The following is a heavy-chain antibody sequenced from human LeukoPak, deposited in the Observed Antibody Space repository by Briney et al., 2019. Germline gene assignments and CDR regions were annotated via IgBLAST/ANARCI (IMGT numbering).Heavy chain of an antibody. J-gene: IGHJ6*02. D-gene: IGHD1-26*01. V-gene: IGHV1-69*13. CDR2: IIPIFGTA. Sequence: SVKVSCKASGGTFSSYAISWVRQAPGQGLEWMGGIIPIFGTANYAQKFQGRVTITADESTSTAYMELSSLRSEDAAVYYCARDRSVGATNSIYYYGMDVWGQGTTVTVSS. CDR3: ARDRSVGATNSIYYYGMDV. CDR1: GGTFSSYA.